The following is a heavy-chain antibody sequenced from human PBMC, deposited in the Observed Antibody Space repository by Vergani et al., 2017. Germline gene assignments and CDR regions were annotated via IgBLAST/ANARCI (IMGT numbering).Heavy chain of an antibody. J-gene: IGHJ4*02. D-gene: IGHD2-15*01. V-gene: IGHV4-34*01. CDR3: ARVETAACSGGSCYPLDY. CDR1: GGSFSGYY. Sequence: QVQLQQWGAGLLKPSETLSLTCAVYGGSFSGYYWSWIRQPPGKGLEWNGEINHSGSTNYNPSLKSRVTISVDTSKNQFSLKLSSVTAADTAVYYCARVETAACSGGSCYPLDYWGQGTLVTVSS. CDR2: INHSGST.